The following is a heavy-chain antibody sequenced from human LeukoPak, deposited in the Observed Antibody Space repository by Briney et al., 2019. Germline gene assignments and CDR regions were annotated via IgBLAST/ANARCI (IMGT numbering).Heavy chain of an antibody. J-gene: IGHJ3*02. Sequence: GASVKVSCKASGYTFTSYYMHWVRQAPGQGLEWMGIINPSGGSTSYAQKFQGRVTMTRDTSTSTAYMELRSLRSDDTAVYYCARDSRRVVIAVAPSRAFDIWGQGTMVTVSS. D-gene: IGHD6-19*01. CDR1: GYTFTSYY. CDR2: INPSGGST. V-gene: IGHV1-46*01. CDR3: ARDSRRVVIAVAPSRAFDI.